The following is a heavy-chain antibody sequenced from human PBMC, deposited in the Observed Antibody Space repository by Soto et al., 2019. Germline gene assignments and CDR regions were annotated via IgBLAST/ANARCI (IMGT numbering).Heavy chain of an antibody. CDR3: AKDIVVVPAAPTEYRYYYYGMDV. V-gene: IGHV5-51*01. D-gene: IGHD2-2*01. CDR1: GYSFTSYW. CDR2: IYPGDSDT. Sequence: GESLKISCKGSGYSFTSYWIGWVRQMPGKGLEWMGIIYPGDSDTRYSPSFQGQVTISADKSISTAYLQMNSLRAEDTAVYYCAKDIVVVPAAPTEYRYYYYGMDVWGQGTTVTVSS. J-gene: IGHJ6*02.